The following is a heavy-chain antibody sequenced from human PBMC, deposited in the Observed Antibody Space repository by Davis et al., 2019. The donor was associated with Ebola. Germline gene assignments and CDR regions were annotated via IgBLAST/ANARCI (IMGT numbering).Heavy chain of an antibody. CDR2: TAGGGYT. V-gene: IGHV3-23*01. CDR3: AKEGQVGGHSHFDY. CDR1: GFTFNGYA. D-gene: IGHD3-16*01. J-gene: IGHJ4*02. Sequence: PGGSLRLSCAASGFTFNGYAMSWVRQAPGKGLEWVSTTAGGGYTYYADSMKGRFTASRDNSKNTLYLQMNNLRGEDTAVYYCAKEGQVGGHSHFDYWGQGTLVTVSS.